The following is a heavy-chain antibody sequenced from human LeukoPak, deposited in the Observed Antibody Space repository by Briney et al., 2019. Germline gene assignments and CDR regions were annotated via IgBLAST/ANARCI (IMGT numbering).Heavy chain of an antibody. CDR1: GGSFSGYY. V-gene: IGHV4-34*01. CDR2: INHSGST. Sequence: SETLSLTCAVYGGSFSGYYWRWIRQTPGKGLEWIGEINHSGSTNYNTPLKRRATISVDTSKNQFSLKLSSVTAADTAVYFCSSGPYFDYWGQGTLVTVSS. CDR3: SSGPYFDY. D-gene: IGHD6-25*01. J-gene: IGHJ4*02.